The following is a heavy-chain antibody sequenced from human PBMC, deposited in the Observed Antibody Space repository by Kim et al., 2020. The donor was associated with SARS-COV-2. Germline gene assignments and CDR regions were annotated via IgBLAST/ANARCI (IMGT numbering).Heavy chain of an antibody. CDR1: GYIFTSYA. CDR2: INTDNGNT. V-gene: IGHV1-3*04. D-gene: IGHD1-26*01. J-gene: IGHJ4*02. CDR3: ARDLGRVTIVGPTGALDY. Sequence: ASVKVSCKTSGYIFTSYAIHWVRQAPGQRLEWMGWINTDNGNTKYSQNFQGRVTIMRDTSARTAYMALSSLKSGDTAVYYCARDLGRVTIVGPTGALDYWGQGTLVTVSS.